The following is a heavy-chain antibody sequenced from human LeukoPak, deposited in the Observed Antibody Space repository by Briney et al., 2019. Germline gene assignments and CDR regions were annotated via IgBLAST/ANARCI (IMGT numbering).Heavy chain of an antibody. Sequence: GGSLRLSCAASGFTFSSYAMSWVRQAPGKGLEWVSAISGSGGSTYYADSVKGRFTISRDNSKNTLYLQMNSLRAEDTAVYYCAKDSSRVFGVVRAYCYYYGMDVWGQGTTVTVSS. CDR1: GFTFSSYA. CDR3: AKDSSRVFGVVRAYCYYYGMDV. V-gene: IGHV3-23*01. J-gene: IGHJ6*02. D-gene: IGHD3-3*01. CDR2: ISGSGGST.